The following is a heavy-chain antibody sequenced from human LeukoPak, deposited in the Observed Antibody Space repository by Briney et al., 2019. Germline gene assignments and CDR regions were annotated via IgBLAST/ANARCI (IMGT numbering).Heavy chain of an antibody. J-gene: IGHJ4*02. CDR2: IKQDGSEK. Sequence: PGGSLRLSCAASGFTFSPYWMSWVRQAPGMGPEWVANIKQDGSEKYYVDSVKGRFTISRDNAKNSLYLQMNSLRAEDTAVYYCARETYKPSSTHCSGGSCYSGFDYWGQGTLVTVSS. V-gene: IGHV3-7*01. D-gene: IGHD2-15*01. CDR1: GFTFSPYW. CDR3: ARETYKPSSTHCSGGSCYSGFDY.